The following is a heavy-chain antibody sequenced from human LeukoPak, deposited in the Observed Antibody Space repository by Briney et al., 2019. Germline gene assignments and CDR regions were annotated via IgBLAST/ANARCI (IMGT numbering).Heavy chain of an antibody. D-gene: IGHD3-9*01. CDR3: ARAQAYYDILTGFSSSDYPDY. J-gene: IGHJ4*02. V-gene: IGHV3-74*01. Sequence: GGSLRLSCAASGFTFSSYWMHWVRQAPGKGLVWVSRINSDGSSTSYADSVKGRFTISRDNAKNTLYLQMNSLRAEDTAVYYCARAQAYYDILTGFSSSDYPDYWGQGTLVTVSS. CDR1: GFTFSSYW. CDR2: INSDGSST.